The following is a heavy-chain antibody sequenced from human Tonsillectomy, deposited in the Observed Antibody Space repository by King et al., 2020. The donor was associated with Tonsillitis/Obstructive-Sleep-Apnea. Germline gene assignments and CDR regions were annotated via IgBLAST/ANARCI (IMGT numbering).Heavy chain of an antibody. CDR3: ARDAVPTSLSSRHVDY. J-gene: IGHJ4*02. CDR1: GYTFTNYG. D-gene: IGHD1-26*01. Sequence: VQLVESGTEVKKPGASVKVSCTASGYTFTNYGVSWVRQDPGQGLEWMGWISAYNGNTNYAQKLQGRVTMPTDTSTSTAYMELRRLRWGDTAVYYCARDAVPTSLSSRHVDYWGQGPPVTVPS. V-gene: IGHV1-18*01. CDR2: ISAYNGNT.